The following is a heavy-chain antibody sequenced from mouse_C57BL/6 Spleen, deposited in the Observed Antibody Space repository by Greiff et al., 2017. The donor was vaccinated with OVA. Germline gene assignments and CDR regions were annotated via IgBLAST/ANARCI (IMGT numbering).Heavy chain of an antibody. CDR2: IDPEDGET. CDR1: GFNIKDYY. Sequence: VQLQQSGAELVKPGASVKLSCTASGFNIKDYYMHWVKQRPEQGLEWIGRIDPEDGETKYAPKFQGKATITADTSSNTAYLQLSSLTSEDAAVYYCALECCSSRDFDDWGTGTTVTVSS. D-gene: IGHD1-1*01. CDR3: ALECCSSRDFDD. V-gene: IGHV14-2*01. J-gene: IGHJ1*03.